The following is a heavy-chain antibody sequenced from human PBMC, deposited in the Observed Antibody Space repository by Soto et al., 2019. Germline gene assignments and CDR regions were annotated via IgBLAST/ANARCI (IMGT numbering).Heavy chain of an antibody. Sequence: QVQLVQSGAEVKKPGSSVKVSCKASGGTFSSYAISWVRQAPGQGLEWMGVIIPIFGTANYAQKFQGRVKTTADESTSPAYMELRSLRSEDTAVYYCAGGAGSRPAPIFYYGMDVWGQGTTVTVSS. CDR2: IIPIFGTA. CDR3: AGGAGSRPAPIFYYGMDV. CDR1: GGTFSSYA. J-gene: IGHJ6*02. D-gene: IGHD6-13*01. V-gene: IGHV1-69*01.